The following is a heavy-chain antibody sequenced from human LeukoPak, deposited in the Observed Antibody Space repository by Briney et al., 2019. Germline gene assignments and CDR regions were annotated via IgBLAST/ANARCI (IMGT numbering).Heavy chain of an antibody. CDR3: ARDPLRAGGMATRGIDY. CDR1: GGSFSGYY. J-gene: IGHJ4*02. V-gene: IGHV4-34*01. Sequence: SETLSLTCAVYGGSFSGYYWSWIRQPPGKGLEWIGEINHSGSTNYNPSLKSRVTISIDTSKNKFSLKLSSVTAADTAVYYCARDPLRAGGMATRGIDYWGQGTLVTVSS. D-gene: IGHD5-24*01. CDR2: INHSGST.